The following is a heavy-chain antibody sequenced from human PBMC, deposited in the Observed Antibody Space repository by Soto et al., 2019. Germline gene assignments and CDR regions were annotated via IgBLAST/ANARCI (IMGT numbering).Heavy chain of an antibody. J-gene: IGHJ6*03. CDR1: GGSISSSSYY. CDR3: ARNYGDPLGYYYYYMDV. CDR2: IYYSGST. V-gene: IGHV4-39*01. D-gene: IGHD4-17*01. Sequence: QLQLQESGPGLVKPSETLSLTCTVSGGSISSSSYYWGWIRQPPGKGLEWIGSIYYSGSTYYNPSLKSRVTISVDTSKSQFSLKLSSVTAADTAVYYCARNYGDPLGYYYYYMDVWGKGTTVTVSS.